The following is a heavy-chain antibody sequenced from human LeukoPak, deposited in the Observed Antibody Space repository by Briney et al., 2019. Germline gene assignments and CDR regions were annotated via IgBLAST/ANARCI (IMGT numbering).Heavy chain of an antibody. CDR1: RFTFSSYA. D-gene: IGHD2-21*01. J-gene: IGHJ4*02. CDR3: AKTLIVVVNSYFDY. V-gene: IGHV3-23*01. CDR2: IGDSGSNT. Sequence: PGGSLTLSCAASRFTFSSYALSWVRQAPGKGLEWVSGIGDSGSNTYYADSVKGRFTLSRDNSKNTLYLQMNSLRVEDTAVYYCAKTLIVVVNSYFDYWGQGTLVTVSS.